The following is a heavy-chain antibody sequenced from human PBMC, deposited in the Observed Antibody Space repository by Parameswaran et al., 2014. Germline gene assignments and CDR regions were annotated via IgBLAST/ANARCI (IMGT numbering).Heavy chain of an antibody. CDR3: ARDPGLDY. V-gene: IGHV1-18*01. CDR2: ISADNTNT. Sequence: ASVKVSCKASGYTFTNHGVSWVRQVPGLGLEWMGWISADNTNTRSTQKFQDRLTMTTDTSTSTAYMELRSLRYDDTALYYCARDPGLDYWGQGTLVTVSS. CDR1: GYTFTNHG. J-gene: IGHJ4*02.